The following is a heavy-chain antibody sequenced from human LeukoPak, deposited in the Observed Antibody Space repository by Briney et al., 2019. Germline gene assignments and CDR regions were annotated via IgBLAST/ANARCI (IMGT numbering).Heavy chain of an antibody. Sequence: PGGSLRLSCAASGFTFSSYSMNWVRQAPGKGLEWVSYISSSSSTIYYADSVKGRFTISRDYAKNSLYLQMNSLRAEDTAVYYCARVDLGYCSGGSCYSGDYWGQGTLVTVSS. CDR2: ISSSSSTI. CDR1: GFTFSSYS. CDR3: ARVDLGYCSGGSCYSGDY. D-gene: IGHD2-15*01. V-gene: IGHV3-48*04. J-gene: IGHJ4*02.